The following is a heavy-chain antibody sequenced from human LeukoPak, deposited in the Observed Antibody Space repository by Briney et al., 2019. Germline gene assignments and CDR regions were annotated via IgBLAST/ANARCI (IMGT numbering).Heavy chain of an antibody. Sequence: SETLSLTCTVSLGSLSSYYLSWIRQPPGKGLEGMGYIYYSRSTNYNPSLKSRVTISVDTSKNQYSLKLSAVTAADTAVYYCARLGNYYGMDVWGKGTTVTVSS. CDR3: ARLGNYYGMDV. J-gene: IGHJ6*04. V-gene: IGHV4-59*08. CDR1: LGSLSSYY. CDR2: IYYSRST.